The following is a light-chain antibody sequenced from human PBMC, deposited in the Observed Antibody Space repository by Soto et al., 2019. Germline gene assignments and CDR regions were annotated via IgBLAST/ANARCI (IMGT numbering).Light chain of an antibody. V-gene: IGLV2-23*01. CDR2: EGS. J-gene: IGLJ2*01. CDR3: CSYAGSSTVV. CDR1: SSDVGSYNL. Sequence: QSALTQPASVSGSPGQSITISCTGTSSDVGSYNLVSWYQQHPDKAPKLMIYEGSKRPSGVSNRFSGSKSGNTASLTISGLQAEDEADYYCCSYAGSSTVVFGGGTKVTVL.